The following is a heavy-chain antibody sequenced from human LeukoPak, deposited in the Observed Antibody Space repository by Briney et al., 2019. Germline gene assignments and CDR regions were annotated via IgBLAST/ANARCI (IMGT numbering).Heavy chain of an antibody. CDR2: MNPNSGNT. J-gene: IGHJ4*02. Sequence: ASVEVSCKASGYTFTSYDINWVRQATGQGLEWMGWMNPNSGNTGYAQKFQGRVTMTRNTSISTAYMELSSLRSEDTAVYYCARVAPSSPCFDYWGQGTLVTVSS. D-gene: IGHD6-6*01. CDR1: GYTFTSYD. V-gene: IGHV1-8*01. CDR3: ARVAPSSPCFDY.